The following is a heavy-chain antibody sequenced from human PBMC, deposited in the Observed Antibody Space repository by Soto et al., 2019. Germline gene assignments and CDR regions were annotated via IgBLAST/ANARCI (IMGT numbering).Heavy chain of an antibody. D-gene: IGHD3-3*01. V-gene: IGHV4-34*01. CDR1: GGSFSGYY. Sequence: SETLSLTCAVYGGSFSGYYWSWIRQPPGKGLEWIGEINHSGSTNYNPSLKSRVTISVDTSKNQFSLKLSSVTAADTAVYYCARGRVLWSGYYTSYYYGMDVWGQGTTVTVSS. J-gene: IGHJ6*02. CDR2: INHSGST. CDR3: ARGRVLWSGYYTSYYYGMDV.